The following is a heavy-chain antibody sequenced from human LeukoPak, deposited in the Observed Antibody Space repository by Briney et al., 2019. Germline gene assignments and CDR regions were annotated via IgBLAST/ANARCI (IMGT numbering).Heavy chain of an antibody. D-gene: IGHD1-1*01. CDR1: GFTFSSYA. CDR3: ARDDVSHSYRSTHFDY. Sequence: GGSLRLSCAASGFTFSSYAMHWVRQAPGKGLEWVAVISSDGSDEYYADSVKGRFTISRDSSKNTLYLQMNSLRPDDTAVYYCARDDVSHSYRSTHFDYWGQGTLVTVSS. CDR2: ISSDGSDE. V-gene: IGHV3-30*04. J-gene: IGHJ4*02.